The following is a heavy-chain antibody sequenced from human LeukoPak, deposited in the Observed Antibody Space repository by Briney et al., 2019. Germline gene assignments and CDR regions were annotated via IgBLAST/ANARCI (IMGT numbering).Heavy chain of an antibody. CDR2: IKQDGSEK. J-gene: IGHJ5*02. D-gene: IGHD6-19*01. V-gene: IGHV3-7*01. CDR1: GFTFSSYW. CDR3: AREWSVAGTYNWFDP. Sequence: GGSLRLSCAASGFTFSSYWMSWVRQAPGKGLEWVANIKQDGSEKYYVDSVKGRFTISRDNAKNTLYLQMNSLRAEDTAVYYCAREWSVAGTYNWFDPWGQGTLVTVSS.